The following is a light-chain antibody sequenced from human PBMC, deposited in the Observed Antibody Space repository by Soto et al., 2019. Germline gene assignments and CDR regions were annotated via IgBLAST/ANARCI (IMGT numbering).Light chain of an antibody. Sequence: EIVLTPSPATLSVSLGDSATLSCRASQSVSLSLAWYQMRPGQPPRLLIYGASTRATGIPARFSGSGSGTEFTLTISSLQSEDFAVYYCQQYNNWPPITFGQGTRLEIK. V-gene: IGKV3-15*01. CDR2: GAS. CDR3: QQYNNWPPIT. J-gene: IGKJ5*01. CDR1: QSVSLS.